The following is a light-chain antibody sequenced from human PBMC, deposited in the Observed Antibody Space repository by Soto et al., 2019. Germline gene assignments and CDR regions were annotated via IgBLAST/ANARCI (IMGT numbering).Light chain of an antibody. CDR1: QTVSTN. J-gene: IGKJ1*01. V-gene: IGKV3-15*01. Sequence: EIVMTQSPAILSVSPGERVTLSCGATQTVSTNLAWYQQVPGQAPRLLIYGTSARATGIPARFSGSGSGTEFTLTISSLHPDDFATYYCQHYNSYSRTFGQGTNVEIK. CDR2: GTS. CDR3: QHYNSYSRT.